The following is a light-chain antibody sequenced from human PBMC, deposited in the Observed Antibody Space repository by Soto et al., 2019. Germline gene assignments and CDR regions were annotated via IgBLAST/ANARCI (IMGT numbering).Light chain of an antibody. CDR3: QHYDNWYT. CDR2: DAS. J-gene: IGKJ2*01. Sequence: DIVMTQSPGTLSVSPGDRATLSCRASQSVSRNLAWYQQRPGQAPRLLIYDASVRATGIPARFSGGGSGTEFTLTISSLQSEEFAVYFCQHYDNWYTFGQGTKLEIK. CDR1: QSVSRN. V-gene: IGKV3-15*01.